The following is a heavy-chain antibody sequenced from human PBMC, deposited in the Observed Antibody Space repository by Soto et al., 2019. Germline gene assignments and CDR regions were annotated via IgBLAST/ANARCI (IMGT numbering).Heavy chain of an antibody. J-gene: IGHJ6*01. Sequence: GESLKISCKGSGYSFTSYWIGWVRQMPGKGLEWMGIIYPGDSDTRYSPSFQGQVTISADKSISTAYLQWSSLKASDTAMYYCARSILRGWLRQSEPPDVWGKGPRSPSPQ. D-gene: IGHD5-12*01. CDR2: IYPGDSDT. CDR3: ARSILRGWLRQSEPPDV. CDR1: GYSFTSYW. V-gene: IGHV5-51*01.